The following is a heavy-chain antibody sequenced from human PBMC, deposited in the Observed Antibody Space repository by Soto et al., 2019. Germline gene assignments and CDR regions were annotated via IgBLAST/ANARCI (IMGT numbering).Heavy chain of an antibody. CDR1: GFTFRSYG. CDR3: ARGWTTPIDY. V-gene: IGHV3-33*01. J-gene: IGHJ4*02. Sequence: QVQLVESGGGVVQPGGSLRLSCGASGFTFRSYGMHWVRQAPGKGLEWVAVIRYDGSDPEYADSVKGRVTISRDNSQNMLYLQMNSLSDDDTAVYYCARGWTTPIDYWGQGTLVTVSS. CDR2: IRYDGSDP. D-gene: IGHD4-17*01.